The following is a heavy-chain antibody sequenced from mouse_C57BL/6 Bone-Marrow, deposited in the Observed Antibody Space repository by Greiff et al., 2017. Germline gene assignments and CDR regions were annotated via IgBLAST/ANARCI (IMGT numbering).Heavy chain of an antibody. D-gene: IGHD2-5*01. CDR2: IYPGGGYT. CDR1: GYTFTNYW. Sequence: QVQLQQSGAELVRPGTSVKMSCKASGYTFTNYWIGWAKQRPGHGLEWIGDIYPGGGYTNYNEKFKGKATLTADKSSSTAYMQFSSLTSEDSAIYYCARSGHSTLYAMDYWGQGTSVTVYS. CDR3: ARSGHSTLYAMDY. J-gene: IGHJ4*01. V-gene: IGHV1-63*01.